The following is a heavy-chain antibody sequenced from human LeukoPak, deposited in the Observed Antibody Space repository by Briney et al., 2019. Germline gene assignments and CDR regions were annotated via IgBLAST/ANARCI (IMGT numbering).Heavy chain of an antibody. CDR3: AKDRGVGDGYNRDY. V-gene: IGHV3-23*01. CDR2: ISGTGDST. J-gene: IGHJ4*02. Sequence: SSETLSLTCTVSGGSISSSSYYWGWIRQPPGKGLEWVSAISGTGDSTYYADSVKGRFSISRDNSKNTLYLHMNSLRAGDTAVYYCAKDRGVGDGYNRDYWGQGTLVTVSS. D-gene: IGHD5-12*01. CDR1: GGSISSSSYY.